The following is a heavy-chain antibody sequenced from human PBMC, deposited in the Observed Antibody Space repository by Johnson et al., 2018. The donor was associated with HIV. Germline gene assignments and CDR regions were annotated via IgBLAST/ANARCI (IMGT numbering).Heavy chain of an antibody. J-gene: IGHJ3*02. CDR2: ISYDGSNK. V-gene: IGHV3-30*14. D-gene: IGHD4-17*01. CDR1: GFTFSSYA. Sequence: QVQLVESGGGVVQPGTSLRLSCAASGFTFSSYAMHWVRQAPGKGLEWVAVISYDGSNKYYADSVKGRFTISRDNSKNTLYLQMNSLRAEDTAVYYCARVIRLGAVRLRHAFDIWGQGTMVTVSS. CDR3: ARVIRLGAVRLRHAFDI.